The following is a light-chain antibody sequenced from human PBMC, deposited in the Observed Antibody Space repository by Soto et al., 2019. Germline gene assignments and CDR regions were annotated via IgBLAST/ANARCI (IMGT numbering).Light chain of an antibody. CDR2: SAS. J-gene: IGKJ1*01. CDR3: QQYNSYSWT. CDR1: LGIRGY. Sequence: GDSVTITCRASLGIRGYLAWSQQQPGRVPRILIYSASTLQSAVPSRFSSSGSGTEVTLTISSLQPDDVATEYCQQYNSYSWTFGQGTKVDIK. V-gene: IGKV1-9*01.